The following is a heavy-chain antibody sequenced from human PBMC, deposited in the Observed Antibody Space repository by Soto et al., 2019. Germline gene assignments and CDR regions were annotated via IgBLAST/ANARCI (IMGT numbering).Heavy chain of an antibody. D-gene: IGHD3-22*01. J-gene: IGHJ4*02. CDR2: IKSKTDGGTT. CDR1: CFTFSNAW. CDR3: TTDPVTMIVVVPSSG. V-gene: IGHV3-15*07. Sequence: SLRLSCAASCFTFSNAWMNWGRPAPGEGLEWVGRIKSKTDGGTTDYAAPVKGRFTISRDDSKNTLYLQMNSLKTEDTAVYYCTTDPVTMIVVVPSSGWGQGTLVTVSS.